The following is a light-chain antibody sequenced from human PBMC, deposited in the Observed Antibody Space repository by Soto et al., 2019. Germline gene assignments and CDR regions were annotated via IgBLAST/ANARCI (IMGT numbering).Light chain of an antibody. CDR2: AAS. CDR3: QQYNNWPPWT. V-gene: IGKV3-15*01. CDR1: QSVSSN. J-gene: IGKJ1*01. Sequence: EIVMTQSPATLSVSPGERVTLSCRASQSVSSNLAWYQYIPGQAPRLLIYAASTRATDIPARFSGSGSGTEFTLTISSLQSEDFAVYYCQQYNNWPPWTLGQGTKVEIK.